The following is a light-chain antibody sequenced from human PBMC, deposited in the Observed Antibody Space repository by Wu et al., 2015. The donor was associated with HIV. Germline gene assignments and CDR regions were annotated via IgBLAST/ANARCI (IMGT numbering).Light chain of an antibody. Sequence: DIQVTQSPSSLSASVGDRVTITCLASQDISNYLNWYQQKPGKAPKLLIYLASNLETGVPSRFSGSGSGTDFTFTISSLQPEDIATYYCQHELTFGGGTKLQIK. CDR2: LAS. J-gene: IGKJ4*01. CDR3: QHELT. CDR1: QDISNY. V-gene: IGKV1-33*01.